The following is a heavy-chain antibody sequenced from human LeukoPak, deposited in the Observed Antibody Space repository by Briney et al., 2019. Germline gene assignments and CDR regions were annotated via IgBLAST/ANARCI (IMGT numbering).Heavy chain of an antibody. V-gene: IGHV1-24*01. Sequence: ASVKVSCKVSGYTLTELSMHWVRQAPGKGLEWMGGFDPEDGETIYAQKFQGRVTMTEDTSTDTAYMELSRLRSDDTAVYYCARGPNIAAATTDYWGQGNLVTVSS. J-gene: IGHJ4*02. CDR3: ARGPNIAAATTDY. CDR2: FDPEDGET. CDR1: GYTLTELS. D-gene: IGHD6-13*01.